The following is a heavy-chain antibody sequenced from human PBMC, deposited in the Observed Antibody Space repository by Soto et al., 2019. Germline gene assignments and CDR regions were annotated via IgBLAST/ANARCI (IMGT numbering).Heavy chain of an antibody. D-gene: IGHD3-10*01. Sequence: LQLQESGPGLVKPSETLSLTCTVSGGSISSSSYYWGWIRQPPGKGLEWIGSIYYSGSTYYNPSLKSRVTISVDTSKNQFSLKLSSVTAADTAVYYCARHAGIAYGSGSNWFDPWGQGTLVTVSS. CDR3: ARHAGIAYGSGSNWFDP. V-gene: IGHV4-39*01. CDR2: IYYSGST. J-gene: IGHJ5*02. CDR1: GGSISSSSYY.